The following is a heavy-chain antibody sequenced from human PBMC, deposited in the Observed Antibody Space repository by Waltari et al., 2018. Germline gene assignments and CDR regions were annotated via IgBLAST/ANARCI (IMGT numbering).Heavy chain of an antibody. CDR1: GFTFSSYS. D-gene: IGHD2-8*02. CDR3: ARDTRVYCTGGVCSFDY. J-gene: IGHJ4*02. CDR2: ISSRSSTI. Sequence: EVQLVESGGGLVQPGGSLRLSCAASGFTFSSYSMNWVRQAPGKGLEWVSYISSRSSTIYYADSVKGRFTISRDNAKNSLYLQMNSLRAEDTAVYYCARDTRVYCTGGVCSFDYWGQGTLVTVSS. V-gene: IGHV3-48*04.